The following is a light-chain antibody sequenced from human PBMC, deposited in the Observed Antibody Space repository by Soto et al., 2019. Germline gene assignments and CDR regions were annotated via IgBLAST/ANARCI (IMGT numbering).Light chain of an antibody. J-gene: IGKJ1*01. V-gene: IGKV3-15*01. Sequence: EIVMTQSPATLSVSPGERATLSCRASQSVSSNLAWYQQKPGQAPRLLIYGASTRATGIPARFSGSGSGTEFTLTISSLQSEYFAVSYCQQYNNWPLWTFGQGTKVDI. CDR1: QSVSSN. CDR2: GAS. CDR3: QQYNNWPLWT.